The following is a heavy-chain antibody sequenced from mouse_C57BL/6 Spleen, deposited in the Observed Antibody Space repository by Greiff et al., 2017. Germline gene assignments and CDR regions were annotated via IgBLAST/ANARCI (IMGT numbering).Heavy chain of an antibody. CDR1: GYTFTSYW. V-gene: IGHV1-55*01. CDR2: IYPGSGST. Sequence: QVQLKESGAELVKPGASVKMSCKASGYTFTSYWITWVKQRPGQGLEWIGDIYPGSGSTNYNEKFKSKATLTVDTSSSTAYMQLSSLTSEDSAVYYCANYYGVEGYCDYWGQGTTLTVSS. D-gene: IGHD1-2*01. CDR3: ANYYGVEGYCDY. J-gene: IGHJ2*01.